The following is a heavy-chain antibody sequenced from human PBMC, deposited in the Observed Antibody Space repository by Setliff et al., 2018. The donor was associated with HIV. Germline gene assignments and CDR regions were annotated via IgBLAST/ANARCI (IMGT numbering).Heavy chain of an antibody. D-gene: IGHD6-19*01. CDR2: IHTSGNA. CDR3: ARSLLPSITVAGTIGY. V-gene: IGHV4-61*09. Sequence: PSETLSLTCTVSGDSISSANYFWSWIRQPAGKGLEWIGHIHTSGNANYNPSLNSRVTISVDTSKNHFSLKLSSVTAADTAVYYCARSLLPSITVAGTIGYWGQGSLVTVSS. J-gene: IGHJ4*02. CDR1: GDSISSANYF.